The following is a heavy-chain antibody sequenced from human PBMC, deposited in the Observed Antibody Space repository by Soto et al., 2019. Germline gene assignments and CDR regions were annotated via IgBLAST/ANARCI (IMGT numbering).Heavy chain of an antibody. Sequence: GGSLRLSCAASGFTFSSYAMSWVRQAPGKGLEWVSSISGSGGSTYYADSVKGRFTISRDNSKNTLFLQMNSLRVEDTAVYYCAKDAVPRNDLWDYFEFGGQGTLVTVSS. J-gene: IGHJ4*02. V-gene: IGHV3-23*01. CDR3: AKDAVPRNDLWDYFEF. CDR1: GFTFSSYA. D-gene: IGHD1-1*01. CDR2: ISGSGGST.